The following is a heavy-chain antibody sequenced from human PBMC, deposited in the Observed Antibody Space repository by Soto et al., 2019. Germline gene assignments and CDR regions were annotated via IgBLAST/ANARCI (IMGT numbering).Heavy chain of an antibody. J-gene: IGHJ6*02. Sequence: ASVKVSCKASGYTFTGYYMHWVRQAPGQGLEWMGWINPNSGGTNYAQKFQGRVTMTTDTSTTTAYMELSRLRSDDTTVYYCAIYFCVEFGVGFLDYYGMDVWGQGTTVTVSS. CDR3: AIYFCVEFGVGFLDYYGMDV. CDR1: GYTFTGYY. CDR2: INPNSGGT. V-gene: IGHV1-2*02. D-gene: IGHD3-3*01.